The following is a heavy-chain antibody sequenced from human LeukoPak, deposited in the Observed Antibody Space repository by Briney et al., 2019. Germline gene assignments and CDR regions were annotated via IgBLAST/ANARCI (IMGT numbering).Heavy chain of an antibody. Sequence: SETLSLTCTVSGYSISSGYYWGWIRPPPGKGLEWIGSIYHSGRTFYNPSLKSRVTISVDTPKNQFSLKLSSVTAADTAVYYCARVPAVGGLRYYFDYWGQGTLVTVSS. V-gene: IGHV4-38-2*02. D-gene: IGHD3-16*01. J-gene: IGHJ4*02. CDR3: ARVPAVGGLRYYFDY. CDR2: IYHSGRT. CDR1: GYSISSGYY.